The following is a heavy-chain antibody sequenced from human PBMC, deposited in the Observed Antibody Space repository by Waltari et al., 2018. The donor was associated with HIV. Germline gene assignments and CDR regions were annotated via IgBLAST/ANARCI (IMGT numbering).Heavy chain of an antibody. D-gene: IGHD4-17*01. Sequence: EVQLVESGGVLVQPGGSLRLSCAASGFTLRSYWMHWVRQAPWKGLVWVACISMDGSTTNYADSVKGRLTISRDNAKNTLYLQINSLRADDTAVYYCARENTMTYYDALDIWGQGTMVTVSS. CDR1: GFTLRSYW. CDR2: ISMDGSTT. CDR3: ARENTMTYYDALDI. V-gene: IGHV3-74*01. J-gene: IGHJ3*02.